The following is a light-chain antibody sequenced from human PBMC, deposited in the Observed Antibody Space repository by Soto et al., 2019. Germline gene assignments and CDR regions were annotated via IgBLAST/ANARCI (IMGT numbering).Light chain of an antibody. J-gene: IGLJ1*01. V-gene: IGLV1-40*01. CDR3: SLYTSENAYV. CDR2: GNS. Sequence: QSVLTQPPSVSGAPGQRVTISCTGSSSNIGAHYDVHWYQQLPGTAPKLLIYGNSNRPSGVPDRFSGSKSGNTASLTISGLQAADEADYYCSLYTSENAYVFGTGTKLTVL. CDR1: SSNIGAHYD.